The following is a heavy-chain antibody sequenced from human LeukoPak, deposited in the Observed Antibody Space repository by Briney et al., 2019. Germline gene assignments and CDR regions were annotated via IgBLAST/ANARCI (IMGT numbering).Heavy chain of an antibody. J-gene: IGHJ5*02. V-gene: IGHV4-59*04. CDR3: GRRGSGLNWFDP. D-gene: IGHD6-25*01. CDR1: GGSISSYY. Sequence: PSETLSLTCTISGGSISSYYWTWIRQPPGKGLEWIGSISYSGSTFYSPSLKSRVTMSVDTSKNQFSLKLSSVTAADTAVYYCGRRGSGLNWFDPWGQGTLVTVSS. CDR2: ISYSGST.